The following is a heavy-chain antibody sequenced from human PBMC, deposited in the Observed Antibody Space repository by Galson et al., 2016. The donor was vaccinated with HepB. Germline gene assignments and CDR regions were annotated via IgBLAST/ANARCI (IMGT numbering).Heavy chain of an antibody. J-gene: IGHJ3*01. CDR2: ISTYNGNT. V-gene: IGHV1-18*04. CDR1: GYTFTRYG. Sequence: SVKVSCKASGYTFTRYGISWVRQAPGQGLEWTGWISTYNGNTNYAQKFQGRVTMTTDTSTSTAYMELRSLRSDDTAVYYCARLRGYSYERPHGFLDVWGQGTMVTVSS. CDR3: ARLRGYSYERPHGFLDV. D-gene: IGHD5-18*01.